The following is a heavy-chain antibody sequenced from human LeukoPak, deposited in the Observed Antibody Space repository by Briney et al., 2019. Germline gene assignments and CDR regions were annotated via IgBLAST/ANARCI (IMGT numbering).Heavy chain of an antibody. J-gene: IGHJ6*03. D-gene: IGHD3-10*01. CDR2: IYYSGST. CDR1: GGSISSYY. Sequence: SETLSLTCTVSGGSISSYYWSWIRQPPGEGLEWIGYIYYSGSTNYKSSLKSRVTISVDTSKNQFSLKLRSVSAADTAVYYCARVEEGYGSGRRENYYYYYMDVWGKGTTVTISS. V-gene: IGHV4-59*01. CDR3: ARVEEGYGSGRRENYYYYYMDV.